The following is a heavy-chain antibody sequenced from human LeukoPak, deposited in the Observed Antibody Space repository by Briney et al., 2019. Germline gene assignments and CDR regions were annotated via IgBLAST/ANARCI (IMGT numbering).Heavy chain of an antibody. CDR2: ISGSDGST. CDR1: GFTFSSYA. D-gene: IGHD6-19*01. V-gene: IGHV3-23*01. Sequence: GGSLRLSCAASGFTFSSYAMSWVRQAPGRGLDWVSEISGSDGSTYYADSVKGRFTISRDKNTLYLQMNSLRAEDTAVYYCAKGLRSSGWYTHFDYWGRGTLVTVSS. J-gene: IGHJ4*02. CDR3: AKGLRSSGWYTHFDY.